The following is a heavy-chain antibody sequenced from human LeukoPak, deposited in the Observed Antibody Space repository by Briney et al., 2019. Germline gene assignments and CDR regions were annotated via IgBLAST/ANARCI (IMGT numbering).Heavy chain of an antibody. J-gene: IGHJ4*02. CDR1: GGSFSSYY. D-gene: IGHD6-19*01. V-gene: IGHV4-4*07. Sequence: SETLSLTCTVSGGSFSSYYYNWIRQSAGKRLEWIGRIYTTGSTNYSPSFKSRVTMSVDTSKNQLSLRLSSVTAADTAVYYCARDSGWYWYDYWGQGTLITVSS. CDR3: ARDSGWYWYDY. CDR2: IYTTGST.